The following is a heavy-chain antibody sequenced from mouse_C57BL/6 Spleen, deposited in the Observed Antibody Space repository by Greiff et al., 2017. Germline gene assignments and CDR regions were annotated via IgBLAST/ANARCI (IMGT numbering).Heavy chain of an antibody. D-gene: IGHD2-4*01. CDR2: INPSSGYT. Sequence: VQLQQSGAELARPGASVKMSCKASGYTFTSYTMHWVKQRPGQGLEWIGYINPSSGYTKYNQKFKDKATLTADKSSSTAYMQLSSLTSEDSAVYYCARGIYYDYDFDYWGQGTTLTVSS. J-gene: IGHJ2*01. V-gene: IGHV1-4*01. CDR1: GYTFTSYT. CDR3: ARGIYYDYDFDY.